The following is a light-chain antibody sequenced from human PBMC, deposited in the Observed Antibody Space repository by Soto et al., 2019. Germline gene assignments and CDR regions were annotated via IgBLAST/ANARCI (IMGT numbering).Light chain of an antibody. V-gene: IGKV3-15*01. J-gene: IGKJ4*01. CDR2: GAS. CDR1: QSVSSS. Sequence: EIVMAQSPATLSVSPGERVTLYCRASQSVSSSLAWYQQKPGQSPRLLIYGASTRATGVPTRFSGSGSGTDFPLTISSLQSEDFALYYRQQYTNWLTFGGGTKVEIK. CDR3: QQYTNWLT.